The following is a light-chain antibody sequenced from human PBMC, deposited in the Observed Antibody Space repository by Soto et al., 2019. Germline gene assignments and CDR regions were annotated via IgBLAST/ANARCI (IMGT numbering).Light chain of an antibody. Sequence: QSVLTQPASGSGSPGQSITISCTGSSSDVGAYHYVSWYQQHPGKAPRLMIYEVTNRPSGVSNRFSGSKSGNTASLTISGLRAEDEADYYCSSYTSGSTLVVFGGGTKLTVL. J-gene: IGLJ2*01. CDR1: SSDVGAYHY. CDR2: EVT. CDR3: SSYTSGSTLVV. V-gene: IGLV2-14*01.